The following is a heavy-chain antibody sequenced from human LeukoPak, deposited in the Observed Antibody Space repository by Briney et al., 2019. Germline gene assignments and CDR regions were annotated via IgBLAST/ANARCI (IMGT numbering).Heavy chain of an antibody. Sequence: SETLSLTCAVYGGSFSGYYWSWIRQPPGKGLEWIGEINHSGSTNYNPSLKSRVTISVDTSKNQFSLKLSSVTAADTAVYYCARAYDFWSGFDYWGQGTLVTVSS. CDR3: ARAYDFWSGFDY. CDR2: INHSGST. D-gene: IGHD3-3*01. V-gene: IGHV4-34*01. J-gene: IGHJ4*02. CDR1: GGSFSGYY.